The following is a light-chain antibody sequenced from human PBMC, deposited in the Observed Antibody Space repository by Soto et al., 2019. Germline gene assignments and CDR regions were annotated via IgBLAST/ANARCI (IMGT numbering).Light chain of an antibody. Sequence: DIVMTQTPLYLAVAPGQPSSISCKSSQSLLHITGETFLFWYQQKPGQPPKXVIYWASTRESGVPDRFSGSGSGTDFTLTITSLQAEDVAVYYCQQYYSTPLTFGGGTKVDIK. CDR3: QQYYSTPLT. J-gene: IGKJ4*01. CDR2: WAS. CDR1: QSLLHITGETF. V-gene: IGKV4-1*01.